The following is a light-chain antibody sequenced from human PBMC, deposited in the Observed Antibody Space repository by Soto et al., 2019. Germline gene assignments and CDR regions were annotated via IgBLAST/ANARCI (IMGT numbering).Light chain of an antibody. V-gene: IGLV2-14*01. CDR3: XSYXXXXTLYV. Sequence: QSALTQPASVSGSPGQSITISCTGTSSDVGGYNYVSWYQQHPGKAPKLMIYDVSNRPSGVSNRFSGSKSGNTASLTISGXXAXXXAXXXXXSYXXXXTLYVFGTGTKLTVL. CDR1: SSDVGGYNY. J-gene: IGLJ1*01. CDR2: DVS.